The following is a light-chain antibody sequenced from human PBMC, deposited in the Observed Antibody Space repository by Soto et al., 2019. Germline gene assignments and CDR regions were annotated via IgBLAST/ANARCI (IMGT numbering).Light chain of an antibody. CDR1: QAVSSN. CDR3: QRYNNWPFT. J-gene: IGKJ3*01. V-gene: IGKV3-15*01. Sequence: EIVMTQSPATLSVSPGERATLSCRASQAVSSNLAWYQQKPGQAPRLLIYAASTMAAGIPDRFSGSGSGTGFTLTITSLQSEDVAVYYCQRYNNWPFTFGPGTKVDIK. CDR2: AAS.